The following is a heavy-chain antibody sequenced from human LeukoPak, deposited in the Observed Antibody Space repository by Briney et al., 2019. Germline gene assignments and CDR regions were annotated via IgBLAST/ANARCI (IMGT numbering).Heavy chain of an antibody. D-gene: IGHD2-15*01. V-gene: IGHV4-59*01. J-gene: IGHJ6*02. Sequence: PSETLSLTCTVSGGSISSYYWSWIRQPPGKGLEWIGYIYYSGSTNYNPSLKSRVTISVDTSKNQFSLKLSSVTAADTAVYYCARGYCSGGSCYPHFYYYYGMDVWGQGTTVTVSS. CDR1: GGSISSYY. CDR2: IYYSGST. CDR3: ARGYCSGGSCYPHFYYYYGMDV.